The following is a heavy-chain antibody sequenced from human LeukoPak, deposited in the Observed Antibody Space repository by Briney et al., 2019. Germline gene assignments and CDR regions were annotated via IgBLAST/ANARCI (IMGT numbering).Heavy chain of an antibody. CDR1: GYTFTGYY. V-gene: IGHV1-2*02. CDR3: ARGDIVVVPAATLFDY. CDR2: INPNSGGT. D-gene: IGHD2-2*01. Sequence: ASVKVSCKASGYTFTGYYMHWVRQDPGQGLEWMGWINPNSGGTNYAQKLQGRVTMTRDTSISTAYMELSRLRSDDTAVYYCARGDIVVVPAATLFDYWGQGTLVTVSS. J-gene: IGHJ4*02.